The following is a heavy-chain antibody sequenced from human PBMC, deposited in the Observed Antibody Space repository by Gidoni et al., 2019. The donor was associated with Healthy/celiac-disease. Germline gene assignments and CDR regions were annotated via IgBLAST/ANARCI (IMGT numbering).Heavy chain of an antibody. CDR3: AKDEPNYDFWSGYFDY. CDR2: ISGSGGST. CDR1: GSTFSSYA. V-gene: IGHV3-23*01. D-gene: IGHD3-3*01. J-gene: IGHJ4*02. Sequence: EVQLLESGGGLVQPGGSLSLPCAAPGSTFSSYALSWVRQAPGKGLEWVSAISGSGGSTYYADSVKGRFTISRDNSKNTLYLQMNSLRAEDTAVYYCAKDEPNYDFWSGYFDYWGQGTLVTVSS.